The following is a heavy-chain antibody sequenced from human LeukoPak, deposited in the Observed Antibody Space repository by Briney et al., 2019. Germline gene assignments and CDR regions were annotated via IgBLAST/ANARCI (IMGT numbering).Heavy chain of an antibody. CDR2: IKQDGSEK. CDR1: GFTFSSYW. J-gene: IGHJ4*02. D-gene: IGHD2-8*01. V-gene: IGHV3-7*01. CDR3: AKGGRGNGEVY. Sequence: GGPLRLCCAVAGFTFSSYWMNWVRPAPGEGLEWVANIKQDGSEKNYVDSVKGRFTISRDNAKSSLFLQMNDLRAEDTAVYYCAKGGRGNGEVYWGQGTLVTVSS.